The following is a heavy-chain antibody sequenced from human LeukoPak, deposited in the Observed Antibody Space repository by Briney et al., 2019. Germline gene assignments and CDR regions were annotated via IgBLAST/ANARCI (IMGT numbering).Heavy chain of an antibody. Sequence: SETLSLTCAVYGGSFSGYYWSWIRQPPGKGLEWIGEINHSGSTNYNPSLKSRVTISVDTSKNQFSLKLSSVTAADTAVYYCAGFYSGSGYGGFFDYWGKGPLVTVSS. CDR1: GGSFSGYY. CDR2: INHSGST. CDR3: AGFYSGSGYGGFFDY. V-gene: IGHV4-34*01. D-gene: IGHD6-13*01. J-gene: IGHJ4*02.